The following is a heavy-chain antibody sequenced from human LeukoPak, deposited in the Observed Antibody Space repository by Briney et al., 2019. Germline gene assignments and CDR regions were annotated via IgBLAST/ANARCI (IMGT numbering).Heavy chain of an antibody. V-gene: IGHV4-34*01. CDR2: INHSGST. D-gene: IGHD3-22*01. CDR3: ARVGRTYYYDSSGYSTRKGLDY. J-gene: IGHJ4*02. Sequence: PSETLSLTCAVYGGSFSGYYWSWIRQPPGKGLGWIGEINHSGSTNYNPSLKSRVTISVDTSKNQFSLKLSSVTAADTAVYYCARVGRTYYYDSSGYSTRKGLDYWGQGTLVTVSS. CDR1: GGSFSGYY.